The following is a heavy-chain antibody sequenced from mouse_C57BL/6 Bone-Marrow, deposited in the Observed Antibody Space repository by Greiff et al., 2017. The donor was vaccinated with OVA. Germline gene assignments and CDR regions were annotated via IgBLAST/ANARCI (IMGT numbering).Heavy chain of an antibody. CDR2: IYPGSGST. V-gene: IGHV1-55*01. CDR3: AKGGYAMDY. CDR1: GYTFTSYW. J-gene: IGHJ4*01. Sequence: QVQLQQPGAELVKPGASVKMSCKASGYTFTSYWITWVKQRPGQGLEWIGDIYPGSGSTNYNEKFKSKATLTVETSSSTAYMQLSSLTSEDSAVYYCAKGGYAMDYWGQGTSVTVSS.